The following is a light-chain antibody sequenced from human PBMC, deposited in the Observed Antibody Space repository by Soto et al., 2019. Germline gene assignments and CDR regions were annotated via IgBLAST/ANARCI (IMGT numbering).Light chain of an antibody. V-gene: IGKV3-20*01. CDR3: QQYGSSPGT. J-gene: IGKJ1*01. Sequence: EIVLTQSPGTLSLSPWERATLSCRASQSVNNNYLGWYQQKPGQAPRLLIYDASNRATGIPDRFSGSGSGTDFTLTISRLEPEDFAMYYCQQYGSSPGTFGQGTKVDLK. CDR2: DAS. CDR1: QSVNNNY.